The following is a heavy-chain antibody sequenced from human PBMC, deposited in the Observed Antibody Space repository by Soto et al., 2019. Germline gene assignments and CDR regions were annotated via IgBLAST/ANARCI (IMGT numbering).Heavy chain of an antibody. J-gene: IGHJ5*02. CDR1: EFTFSTYA. D-gene: IGHD6-19*01. CDR3: AKNRDTGVAGTSCWFDP. Sequence: GGSLRLSCAVSEFTFSTYAMSWVRQAPGKGLEWVSAITGIGSTTYYADSVKGRFTISRDNSKNTLFLQMNSLRAEDTAVYYCAKNRDTGVAGTSCWFDPWGQGTLVTVSS. CDR2: ITGIGSTT. V-gene: IGHV3-23*01.